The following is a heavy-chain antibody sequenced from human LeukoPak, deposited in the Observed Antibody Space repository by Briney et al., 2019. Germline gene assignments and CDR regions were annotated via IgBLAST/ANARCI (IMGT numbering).Heavy chain of an antibody. CDR1: GYTFTSYG. Sequence: EASVKVSCKASGYTFTSYGISWVRQAPGRGLEWMGWISAYNGNTNYAQKLQGRVTMTTDTSTSTAYMELRSLRSDDTAVYYCARDRAKYYYVTDWFDPWGQGTLVTVSS. CDR3: ARDRAKYYYVTDWFDP. CDR2: ISAYNGNT. J-gene: IGHJ5*02. V-gene: IGHV1-18*01. D-gene: IGHD3-10*02.